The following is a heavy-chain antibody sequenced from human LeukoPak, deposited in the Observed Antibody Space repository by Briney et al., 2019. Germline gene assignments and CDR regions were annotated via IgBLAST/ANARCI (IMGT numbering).Heavy chain of an antibody. CDR3: ARVAYYYDPFFDY. Sequence: GGSLGLSCAASGYTFTKYSMNWVRQAPGKGLEWVSYISGSSSTIYYADSVKGRFTISRDNARNSLYLQMNSLRAEDTAVYYCARVAYYYDPFFDYWGQGTLVTVSS. D-gene: IGHD3-22*01. V-gene: IGHV3-48*01. CDR1: GYTFTKYS. CDR2: ISGSSSTI. J-gene: IGHJ4*02.